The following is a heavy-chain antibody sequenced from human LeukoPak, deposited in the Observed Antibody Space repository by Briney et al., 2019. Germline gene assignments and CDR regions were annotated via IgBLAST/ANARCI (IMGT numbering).Heavy chain of an antibody. V-gene: IGHV3-73*01. Sequence: GGSLKLSRAASGFTFSGSAMHWVRQASGKGLEWVGRIRSKARSYATAYAASVKGRFTIPKDDSKNTAYLQMNSLKTEDTAVYYCTRRDCSGGSCYLDYWGQGTLVTVSS. D-gene: IGHD2-15*01. J-gene: IGHJ4*02. CDR3: TRRDCSGGSCYLDY. CDR1: GFTFSGSA. CDR2: IRSKARSYAT.